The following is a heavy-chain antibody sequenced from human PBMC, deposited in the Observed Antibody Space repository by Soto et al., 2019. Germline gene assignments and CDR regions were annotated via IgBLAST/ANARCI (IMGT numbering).Heavy chain of an antibody. CDR3: ARDRGRSYYYDSSGYLDP. Sequence: ASVKVSCKASGYTFTSYGISWVRQAPGQGLEWMGWISAYNGNTNYAQKLQGRVTMTTDTSTSTAYMELRSLRSYDTAVYYCARDRGRSYYYDSSGYLDPWGQGTLVTVSS. V-gene: IGHV1-18*01. CDR2: ISAYNGNT. CDR1: GYTFTSYG. J-gene: IGHJ5*02. D-gene: IGHD3-22*01.